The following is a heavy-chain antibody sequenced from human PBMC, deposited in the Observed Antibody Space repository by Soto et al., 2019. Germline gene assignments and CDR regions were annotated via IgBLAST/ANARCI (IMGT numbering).Heavy chain of an antibody. V-gene: IGHV4-39*01. CDR1: GGSISSYY. D-gene: IGHD3-9*01. J-gene: IGHJ6*02. CDR2: IYYSGST. Sequence: SETLSLTCTVSGGSISSYYWGWIRQPPGKGLEWIGSIYYSGSTYYNPSLKSRVTISVDTSKNQFSLKLSSVAAADTAVYYCARRYYDILTGYYMGGMDVWGQGTTVTVS. CDR3: ARRYYDILTGYYMGGMDV.